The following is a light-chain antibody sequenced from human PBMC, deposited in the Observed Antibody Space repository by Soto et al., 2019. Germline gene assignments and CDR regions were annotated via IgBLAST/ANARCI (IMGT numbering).Light chain of an antibody. CDR1: QSISSSY. Sequence: IVLTQSPGTLSLSPWKRATLSCRASQSISSSYLAWYQQRPGQAPRLLIYGASSRATGIPDRFSGSGSGTEFTLTISRLEPEDFAVYYCQQYGSSPTFGQGTKVDIK. J-gene: IGKJ1*01. CDR2: GAS. CDR3: QQYGSSPT. V-gene: IGKV3-20*01.